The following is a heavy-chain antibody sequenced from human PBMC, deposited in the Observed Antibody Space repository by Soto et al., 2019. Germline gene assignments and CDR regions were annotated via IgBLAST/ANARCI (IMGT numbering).Heavy chain of an antibody. CDR1: GYTFTSYD. CDR3: ARVGSVHDSSGYYYLDY. J-gene: IGHJ4*02. Sequence: ASVKVSCKASGYTFTSYDITWVRQATGQGLEWMGWMNPNSGNTGYAQKFQGRVTMTRNTSISTAYMELSSLRSEDTAVYYCARVGSVHDSSGYYYLDYWVQGTMVTVSS. D-gene: IGHD3-22*01. CDR2: MNPNSGNT. V-gene: IGHV1-8*01.